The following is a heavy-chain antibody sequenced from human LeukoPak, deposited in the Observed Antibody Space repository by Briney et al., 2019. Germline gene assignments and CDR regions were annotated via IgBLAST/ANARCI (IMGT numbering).Heavy chain of an antibody. CDR3: ARGTNGYNYGYLDY. Sequence: GGSLRLSCAASGFIFSSNWMHWVRQVPRRGLVWVSRINTDGSSTTYADSVKGRFTISRDNAKNTLYLQMNSLRAEDTAVYYCARGTNGYNYGYLDYWGQGTLVTVSS. CDR2: INTDGSST. V-gene: IGHV3-74*01. CDR1: GFIFSSNW. J-gene: IGHJ4*02. D-gene: IGHD5-24*01.